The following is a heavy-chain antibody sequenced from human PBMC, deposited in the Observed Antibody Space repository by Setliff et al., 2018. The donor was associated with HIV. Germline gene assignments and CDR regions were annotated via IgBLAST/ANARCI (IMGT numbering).Heavy chain of an antibody. J-gene: IGHJ5*01. Sequence: SETLSLTCAVSGDSIGTYSWHWLRQPPGKGLEWIGYIYGSGSTGYNPSLTSRVTMSTDTPNNRFALKLTSVTAADTAVYYCAKRAVQDGTVTSSNWFESWGQGTLVT. CDR1: GDSIGTYS. CDR2: IYGSGST. V-gene: IGHV4-4*09. D-gene: IGHD1-7*01. CDR3: AKRAVQDGTVTSSNWFES.